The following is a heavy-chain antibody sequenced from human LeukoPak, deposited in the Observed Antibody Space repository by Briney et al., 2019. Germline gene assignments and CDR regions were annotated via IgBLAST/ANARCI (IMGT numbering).Heavy chain of an antibody. CDR1: GDSISSYY. Sequence: SETLSLTCTVSGDSISSYYWNWIRQPPGKGLEWVGSIYHSGSTNYNPSLKSRVTISVDTSKNQFSLKLSSVTAADTAVYYCARQFCTTTTCFPHFDCWGQGTLVTVSS. D-gene: IGHD2-2*01. CDR3: ARQFCTTTTCFPHFDC. V-gene: IGHV4-59*01. J-gene: IGHJ4*02. CDR2: IYHSGST.